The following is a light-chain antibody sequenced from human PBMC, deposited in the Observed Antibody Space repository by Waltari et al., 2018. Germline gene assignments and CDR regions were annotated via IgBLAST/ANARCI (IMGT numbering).Light chain of an antibody. CDR3: MQALQTLT. CDR1: QRLLHSNGYKY. Sequence: DIVMTQSPLSLPVTPGEPASISSRSSQRLLHSNGYKYLAWYLQKPGQATQLLNYLGSNRASGVPDRFSGSGSGTDFTLKISRVEAEDVGVYYCMQALQTLTFGQGTRLEIK. CDR2: LGS. V-gene: IGKV2-28*01. J-gene: IGKJ5*01.